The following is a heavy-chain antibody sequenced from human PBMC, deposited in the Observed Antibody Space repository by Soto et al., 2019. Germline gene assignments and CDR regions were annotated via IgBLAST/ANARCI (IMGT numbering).Heavy chain of an antibody. Sequence: EVQLVESGGDLVQRAGSLRLSCVASGFTFSVYSMNWVRQAPGKGLEWFSYITSDTKTIKYADSVKGRFTIYRDKAKNSVYLQMNSLRDEDTAVYYCARSVEGHFDYWGQGTVVTVSS. CDR3: ARSVEGHFDY. V-gene: IGHV3-48*02. CDR1: GFTFSVYS. J-gene: IGHJ4*02. D-gene: IGHD6-19*01. CDR2: ITSDTKTI.